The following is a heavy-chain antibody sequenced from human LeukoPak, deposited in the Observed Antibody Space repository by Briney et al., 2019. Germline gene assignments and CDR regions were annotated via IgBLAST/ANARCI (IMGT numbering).Heavy chain of an antibody. CDR3: ARTQRIAVAATH. J-gene: IGHJ4*02. CDR1: GYTFTSYD. Sequence: ASVKVSCKASGYTFTSYDINWVRQATGQGLEWMGWMNPNSGNTGYAQKFQGRVTMTRNTSISTAYMELSSLRSEDTAVYYCARTQRIAVAATHWGQGTLVTVSP. CDR2: MNPNSGNT. D-gene: IGHD6-19*01. V-gene: IGHV1-8*01.